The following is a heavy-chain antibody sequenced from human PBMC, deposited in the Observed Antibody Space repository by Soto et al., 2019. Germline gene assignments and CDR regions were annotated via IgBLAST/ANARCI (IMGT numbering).Heavy chain of an antibody. V-gene: IGHV1-69*01. CDR1: GGTFSGYA. CDR2: IIPILGTA. Sequence: QVQLVQSGAEVKKPGSSVKVSCEASGGTFSGYAISWLRQAPGQGPEWMGGIIPILGTANYAQNFQGRLTITADDSTSTAYMPLSSLRSEDTAVYYCTRAYCSRTRCYAFDYWGQGTLVTVSS. D-gene: IGHD2-2*01. J-gene: IGHJ4*02. CDR3: TRAYCSRTRCYAFDY.